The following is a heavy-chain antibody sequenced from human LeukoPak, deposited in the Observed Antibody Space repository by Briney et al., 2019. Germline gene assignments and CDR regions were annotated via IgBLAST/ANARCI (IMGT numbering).Heavy chain of an antibody. CDR2: ISSNGGST. J-gene: IGHJ5*02. V-gene: IGHV3-64*01. CDR1: GFTFSSYA. CDR3: ASHLGYCSGGSCYRNAGWFDP. D-gene: IGHD2-15*01. Sequence: PGGSLRLSCAASGFTFSSYAMHWVRQAPGKGLEYVSAISSNGGSTYYANSVKGRFTISRDNSKNTLYLQMGSLRAEDMAVYYCASHLGYCSGGSCYRNAGWFDPWGQGTLVTVSS.